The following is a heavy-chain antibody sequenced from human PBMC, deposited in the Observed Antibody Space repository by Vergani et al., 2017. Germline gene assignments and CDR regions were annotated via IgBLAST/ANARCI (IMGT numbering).Heavy chain of an antibody. CDR3: ARVGLVGGVDY. V-gene: IGHV4-61*01. Sequence: QVQLQESGPGLVKPSETLSLTCTVSGGSVSSGSYYWSWIRQPPGKGLEWIGYIYYSGSTNYNPSLKSRVTISVDTSKNQFSLKLSSVTAADTAVYYCARVGLVGGVDYWGQGTLVTVSS. D-gene: IGHD1-26*01. J-gene: IGHJ4*02. CDR2: IYYSGST. CDR1: GGSVSSGSYY.